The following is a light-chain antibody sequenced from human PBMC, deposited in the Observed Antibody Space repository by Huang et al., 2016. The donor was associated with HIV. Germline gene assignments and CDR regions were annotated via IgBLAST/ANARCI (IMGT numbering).Light chain of an antibody. Sequence: EIVLTQSPGTLSLSPGERATLSSRASQSVSSSYLAWHQQKPGQAPRLLSHGASRMAAGIPDRFSGSGSGPDFTLTISRLEPEDCAVYYCQQYGSAPPITFGQGTRLEIK. CDR1: QSVSSSY. CDR2: GAS. V-gene: IGKV3-20*01. CDR3: QQYGSAPPIT. J-gene: IGKJ5*01.